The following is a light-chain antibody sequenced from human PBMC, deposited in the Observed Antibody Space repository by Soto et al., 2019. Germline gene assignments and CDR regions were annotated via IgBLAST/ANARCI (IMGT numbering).Light chain of an antibody. CDR1: ESIKTW. Sequence: IQMTQSPSTLSASVGDRVTITCRASESIKTWLAWYQQRPGKAPNLLIYKASSLQSGVSSRFSGSGSGTEFTLIVSRLQPDDSATYYCQQYNVYPYTFGQGTKVQI. V-gene: IGKV1-5*03. J-gene: IGKJ2*01. CDR2: KAS. CDR3: QQYNVYPYT.